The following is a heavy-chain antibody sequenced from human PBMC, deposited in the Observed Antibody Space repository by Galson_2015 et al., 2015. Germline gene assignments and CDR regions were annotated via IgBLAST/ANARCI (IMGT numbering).Heavy chain of an antibody. CDR2: MNPNSGNT. D-gene: IGHD3-22*01. CDR3: ASGRTYYDSSDWYFDL. Sequence: SVKVSCKASGYTSTSYDINWVRQATGQGLEWMGWMNPNSGNTGYAQKFQGRVTMTRNTSISTAYLELSSLRAEDTAAYYCASGRTYYDSSDWYFDLWGRGTLVTVSS. CDR1: GYTSTSYD. V-gene: IGHV1-8*01. J-gene: IGHJ2*01.